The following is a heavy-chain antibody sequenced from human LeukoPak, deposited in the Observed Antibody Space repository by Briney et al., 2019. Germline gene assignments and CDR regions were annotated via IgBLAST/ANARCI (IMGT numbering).Heavy chain of an antibody. Sequence: PGGSLRLSCAASGFTFSSYSMNWVRQAPGKGLEWVSSISSSSSYIYYADSVKGRFTISRDNAKNSLYLQMNSLRAEDTAVYYCARVLVRGPDTYYYYYGMDVWGQGTTVTVSS. CDR2: ISSSSSYI. CDR3: ARVLVRGPDTYYYYYGMDV. J-gene: IGHJ6*02. D-gene: IGHD3-10*01. V-gene: IGHV3-21*01. CDR1: GFTFSSYS.